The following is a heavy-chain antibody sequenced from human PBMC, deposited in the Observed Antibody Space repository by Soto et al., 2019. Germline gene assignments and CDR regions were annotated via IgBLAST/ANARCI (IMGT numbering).Heavy chain of an antibody. V-gene: IGHV3-33*01. CDR3: ARVDMDWLHFDY. CDR1: CALDSNG. D-gene: IGHD3-9*01. Sequence: CALDSNGMLCVGHAQGNALEWVAFISFDASNKDYVDSVQGRFTVSRDNSKNMLYLQLTRLRADDSAVYYCARVDMDWLHFDYWGHGPMV. CDR2: ISFDASNK. J-gene: IGHJ4*01.